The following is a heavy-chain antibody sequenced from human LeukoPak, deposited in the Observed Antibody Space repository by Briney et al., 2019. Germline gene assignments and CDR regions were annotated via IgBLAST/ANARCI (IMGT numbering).Heavy chain of an antibody. Sequence: SETXSLNCTVSGGSISWSYYYWGWIRQPPGKGLEWIGTIHYSGSTYYKSSLKSRVTISVDTSKNDFSLNLTSVTAADTALYYCARLRIGGKQWLDPGGGFDIWGQGTLVTVSS. D-gene: IGHD6-19*01. CDR2: IHYSGST. J-gene: IGHJ3*02. CDR1: GGSISWSYYY. CDR3: ARLRIGGKQWLDPGGGFDI. V-gene: IGHV4-39*02.